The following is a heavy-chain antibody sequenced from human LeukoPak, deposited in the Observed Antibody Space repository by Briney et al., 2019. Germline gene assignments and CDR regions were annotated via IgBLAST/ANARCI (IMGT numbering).Heavy chain of an antibody. Sequence: GGSLRLSCAASAFPFNSYTMNWVRQAPGKGLEWLSSISSTSSYIYYADSVKGRFTISSDNAKNSLYLQMNSLRAEDTALYYCTTLGYHLDSWGQGTLVTVSS. D-gene: IGHD3-22*01. V-gene: IGHV3-21*01. CDR2: ISSTSSYI. J-gene: IGHJ4*02. CDR3: TTLGYHLDS. CDR1: AFPFNSYT.